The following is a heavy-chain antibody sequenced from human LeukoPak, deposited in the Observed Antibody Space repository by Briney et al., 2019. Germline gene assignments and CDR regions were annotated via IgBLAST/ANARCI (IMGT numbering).Heavy chain of an antibody. Sequence: GASVKVSCKASGYTFTSYGISWVRQAPGQGLEWMGWINPNSGGTNYAQKFQGRVTLTTDTSTTTAYLELRSLRSDDTAVYYCARKCDGVDCVWGQGTLVTVSS. CDR2: INPNSGGT. V-gene: IGHV1-18*01. D-gene: IGHD2-21*02. CDR1: GYTFTSYG. J-gene: IGHJ4*02. CDR3: ARKCDGVDCV.